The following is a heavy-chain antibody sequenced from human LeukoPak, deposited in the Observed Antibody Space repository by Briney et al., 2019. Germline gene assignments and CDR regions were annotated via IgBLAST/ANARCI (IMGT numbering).Heavy chain of an antibody. J-gene: IGHJ6*03. CDR3: ARGIAVAGKVYYYYMDV. CDR1: GGSISSYY. D-gene: IGHD6-19*01. V-gene: IGHV4-59*01. CDR2: IYYSGST. Sequence: SETLSLTCTVSGGSISSYYWSWIRQPPGKGLEWIGYIYYSGSTNYNPSLKSRVTISVDTSKNQFSLKLSSVTAADTAVYYCARGIAVAGKVYYYYMDVWGKGTTVTISS.